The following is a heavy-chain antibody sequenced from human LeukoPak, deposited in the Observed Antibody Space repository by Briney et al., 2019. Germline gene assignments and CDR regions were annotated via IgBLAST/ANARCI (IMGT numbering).Heavy chain of an antibody. CDR2: ISYDGSNK. CDR3: AREGIAAAGAFFDY. D-gene: IGHD6-13*01. J-gene: IGHJ4*02. V-gene: IGHV3-30*04. CDR1: GFTFSSYA. Sequence: PGGSLRLSCAASGFTFSSYAMHWVRQAPGKGLEWVAVISYDGSNKYYADSVKGRFTISRDNSKNTLYLQMNSLRAEDTAVYYCAREGIAAAGAFFDYWGQGTLVTVSS.